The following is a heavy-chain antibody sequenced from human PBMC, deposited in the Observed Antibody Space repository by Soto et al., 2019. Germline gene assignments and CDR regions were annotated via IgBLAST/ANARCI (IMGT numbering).Heavy chain of an antibody. V-gene: IGHV4-59*01. CDR3: ARAYDFWSGSLEFDP. Sequence: TLSLTCTVSGGSISSYYWSWIRQPPGKGLEWIGYIYYSGSTNYNPSLKSRVTISVDTSKNQFSLKLSSVTAADTAVYYCARAYDFWSGSLEFDPWGQGTLVTVSS. D-gene: IGHD3-3*01. CDR1: GGSISSYY. J-gene: IGHJ5*02. CDR2: IYYSGST.